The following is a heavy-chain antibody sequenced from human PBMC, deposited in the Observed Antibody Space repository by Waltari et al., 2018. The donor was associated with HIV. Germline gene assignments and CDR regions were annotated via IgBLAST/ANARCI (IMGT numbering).Heavy chain of an antibody. V-gene: IGHV3-49*03. CDR2: IKGRAFRGST. J-gene: IGHJ4*02. D-gene: IGHD2-21*02. CDR1: GFTFGVYG. Sequence: EVHLVESGGGLVQPGRSLRLSCTASGFTFGVYGTSWYRQAPGKGLEWLSFIKGRAFRGSTEYAASVKGRVTGSRDDSKSIAYLQINSLKTEDTAVYYCTRSLLATANLWSGGYWGQGALVTVSS. CDR3: TRSLLATANLWSGGY.